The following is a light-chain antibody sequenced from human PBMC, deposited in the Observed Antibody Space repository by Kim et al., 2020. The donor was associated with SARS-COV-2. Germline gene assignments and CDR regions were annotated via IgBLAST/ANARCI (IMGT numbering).Light chain of an antibody. CDR1: QSISSY. CDR2: AAS. V-gene: IGKV1-39*01. J-gene: IGKJ3*01. Sequence: GDRVTITCRASQSISSYLNWYQQKPGKAPKLLIYAASSLQSGVPSRFSGSGSGTDFTLTISSLQPEDFATYYCQQSYSTPFTFGPGTKVDIK. CDR3: QQSYSTPFT.